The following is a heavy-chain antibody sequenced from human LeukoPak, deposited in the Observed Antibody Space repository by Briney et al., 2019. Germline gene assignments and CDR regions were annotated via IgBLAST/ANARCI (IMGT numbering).Heavy chain of an antibody. D-gene: IGHD3-10*01. J-gene: IGHJ4*02. CDR3: ATDSRLYGSGSLDY. Sequence: GASVKVSCKVSGYTLTELSMHWVRQAPGKGLEWMGGFDPEDGETIYAQKFQGRVTMTEDTSTDTAYMELSSLRSEDTAVYYCATDSRLYGSGSLDYWGQGTLVTVSS. CDR2: FDPEDGET. CDR1: GYTLTELS. V-gene: IGHV1-24*01.